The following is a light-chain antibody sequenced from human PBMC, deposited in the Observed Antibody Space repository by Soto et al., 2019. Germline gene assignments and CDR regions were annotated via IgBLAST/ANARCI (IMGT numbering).Light chain of an antibody. J-gene: IGKJ5*01. CDR3: QQRSNWIT. CDR1: QSVSIY. CDR2: DAS. Sequence: EIVLTQSPATLSLSPGERATLSCRASQSVSIYLACYQQKPGQAPRLLIYDASNRATGIPARFSGSGSGTDFTLTISSLEPEDFAVYYCQQRSNWITFGQGTRLEIK. V-gene: IGKV3-11*01.